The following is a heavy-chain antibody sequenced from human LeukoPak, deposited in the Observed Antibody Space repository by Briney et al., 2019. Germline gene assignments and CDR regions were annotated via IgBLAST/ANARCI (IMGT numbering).Heavy chain of an antibody. J-gene: IGHJ4*02. CDR1: GVSFSGYY. CDR3: ARLHESDYYDSSGYLDY. D-gene: IGHD3-22*01. V-gene: IGHV4-59*01. Sequence: SETLSLTCAVYGVSFSGYYWSWIRQPPGKGLEWIGYIYYSGSTNYNPSLKSRVTISVDTSKNQFSLKLSSVTAADTAVYYCARLHESDYYDSSGYLDYWGQGTLVTVSS. CDR2: IYYSGST.